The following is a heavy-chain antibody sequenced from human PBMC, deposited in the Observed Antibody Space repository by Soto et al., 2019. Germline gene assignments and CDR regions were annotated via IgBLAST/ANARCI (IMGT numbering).Heavy chain of an antibody. D-gene: IGHD3-16*01. CDR2: ISKSGSII. CDR3: ARDLSPYSDYYDESTSETWFDP. V-gene: IGHV3-11*01. CDR1: GFTFSDYY. J-gene: IGHJ5*02. Sequence: PGGSLRLSCAASGFTFSDYYMSWPRQPPGKGLEWVSYISKSGSIIHFADSVKGRFAISRDNAKNTLYLQMSSLRAEDTALYYCARDLSPYSDYYDESTSETWFDPWGQGTLVTVSS.